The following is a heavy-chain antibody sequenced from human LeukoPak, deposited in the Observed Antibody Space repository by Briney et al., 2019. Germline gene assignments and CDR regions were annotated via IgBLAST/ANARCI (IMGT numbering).Heavy chain of an antibody. Sequence: PGGSLRLSCAASGFTFSNYWMTWVRQAPGKGLEWVANIKQDGSEEYYVDSVKGRFTISRDNAKNSLYLQMNSLRAEDTAVYYCAREEVLFFPLNDYWGQGTLVTVSS. CDR1: GFTFSNYW. CDR2: IKQDGSEE. D-gene: IGHD2/OR15-2a*01. J-gene: IGHJ4*02. CDR3: AREEVLFFPLNDY. V-gene: IGHV3-7*01.